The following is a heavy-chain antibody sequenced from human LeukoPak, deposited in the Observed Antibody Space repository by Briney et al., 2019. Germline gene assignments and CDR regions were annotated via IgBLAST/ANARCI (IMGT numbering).Heavy chain of an antibody. J-gene: IGHJ5*02. CDR1: GYTFTSYG. Sequence: GASVKVSCKASGYTFTSYGISWVRQAPGQGLEWMGWISAYNGNTNYAQKLQGRVTMTTDTSTSTAYMELRSLRSEDTAVYYCASGYCSGGSCLNWFDPWGQGTLVTVSS. V-gene: IGHV1-18*01. D-gene: IGHD2-15*01. CDR3: ASGYCSGGSCLNWFDP. CDR2: ISAYNGNT.